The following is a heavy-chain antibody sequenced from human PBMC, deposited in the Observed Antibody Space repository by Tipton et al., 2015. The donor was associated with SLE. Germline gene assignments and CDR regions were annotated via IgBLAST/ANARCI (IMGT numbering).Heavy chain of an antibody. CDR2: IYTSGST. CDR1: GGSISSYY. V-gene: IGHV4-4*09. CDR3: ARDRSGSYWYFDL. Sequence: TLSLTCTVSGGSISSYYWSWIRQPPGKGLEWIGYIYTSGSTNYNPSLKSRVTISVDTSKNQFSLKLSSVTAADTAVYYCARDRSGSYWYFDLWGRGTLVTVSS. J-gene: IGHJ2*01. D-gene: IGHD1-26*01.